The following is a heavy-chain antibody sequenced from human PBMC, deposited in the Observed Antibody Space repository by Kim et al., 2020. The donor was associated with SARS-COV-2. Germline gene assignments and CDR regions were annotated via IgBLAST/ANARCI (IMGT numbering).Heavy chain of an antibody. CDR1: GFTFDDYT. Sequence: GGSLRLSCAASGFTFDDYTMHWVRQAPGKGLEWVSLISWDGTKIYYADSVKGRFTISRDNSKNSLYLQMNSLRTEDTALYYCAKDKFSGPSAWSYFDYWGQGTLVTVSS. CDR3: AKDKFSGPSAWSYFDY. V-gene: IGHV3-43*01. J-gene: IGHJ4*02. D-gene: IGHD6-19*01. CDR2: ISWDGTKI.